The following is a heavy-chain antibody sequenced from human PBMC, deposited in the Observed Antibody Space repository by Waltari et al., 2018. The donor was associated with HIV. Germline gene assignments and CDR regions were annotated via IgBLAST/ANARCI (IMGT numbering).Heavy chain of an antibody. J-gene: IGHJ5*02. CDR1: NFPVRDNY. V-gene: IGHV3-53*04. Sequence: VELVTAGVRLVLPGGSRILSCPASNFPVRDNYITWVRQTPGPGLEWVSVLYVDGSSHYSDSVRGRFIVSGDKSKNTVFLQMNYLIVEDTALYFCTKGVKFYGPWGQGTQVTVSP. D-gene: IGHD2-21*01. CDR2: LYVDGSS. CDR3: TKGVKFYGP.